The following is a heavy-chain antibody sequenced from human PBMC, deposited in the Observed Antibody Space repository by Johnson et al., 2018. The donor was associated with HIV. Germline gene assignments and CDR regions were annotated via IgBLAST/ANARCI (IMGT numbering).Heavy chain of an antibody. V-gene: IGHV3-15*01. D-gene: IGHD5-24*01. CDR2: LKSSTDGETA. Sequence: VQLVEFGGDLVKPGGSLRLSCAASGFTFSDAWMNWVRQAPGKGLEWVGRLKSSTDGETADYAAPVKGRFTISRDNAKDSLFLQMNSLRAEDTAVYYCARSNAFDIWGQGTMVTVSS. J-gene: IGHJ3*02. CDR3: ARSNAFDI. CDR1: GFTFSDAW.